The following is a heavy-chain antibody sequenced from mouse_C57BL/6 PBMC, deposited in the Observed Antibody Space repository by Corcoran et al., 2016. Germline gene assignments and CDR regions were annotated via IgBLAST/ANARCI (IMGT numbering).Heavy chain of an antibody. V-gene: IGHV3-6*01. CDR3: AREGTTVVATHWYFDV. D-gene: IGHD1-1*01. J-gene: IGHJ1*03. CDR1: GYSITSGYY. Sequence: DVQLQESEPGLVKPSQSLSLTCSVTGYSITSGYYWNWIRQFPGNKLEWMGYISYDGSNNYNPSLKNRISITRDTSKNQFFLKLNSVTTEDTATYYCAREGTTVVATHWYFDVWGTGTTVTVSS. CDR2: ISYDGSN.